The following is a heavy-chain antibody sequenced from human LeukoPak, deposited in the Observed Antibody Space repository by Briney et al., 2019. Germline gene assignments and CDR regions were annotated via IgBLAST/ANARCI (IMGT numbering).Heavy chain of an antibody. V-gene: IGHV4-61*03. D-gene: IGHD5-12*01. CDR1: GGSISSSSYY. CDR3: AREGLVATSRWFDP. Sequence: SETLSLTCTVSGGSISSSSYYWGWIRQPPGKGLEWIGCIYYSGSTNYNPSLKSRVTISVDTSKNHFSLKLSSATTADTAVYYCAREGLVATSRWFDPWGQGTLVTVSS. CDR2: IYYSGST. J-gene: IGHJ5*02.